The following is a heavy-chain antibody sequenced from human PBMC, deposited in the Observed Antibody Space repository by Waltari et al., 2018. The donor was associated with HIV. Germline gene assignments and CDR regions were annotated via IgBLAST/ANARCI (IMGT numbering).Heavy chain of an antibody. CDR2: VDHSGIT. J-gene: IGHJ5*02. V-gene: IGHV4-34*02. Sequence: QVQLQPWGAGRLKPPETLSLTCAVYGSSLSGYYWTWISQSPKKGLEWIGEVDHSGITRYNPSLRSRVIISLDTSKQQFALKLTSLTAADTAVYLCGRGHRVAASKRRSVMRTAFRLDPWSQGDLITVSS. CDR3: GRGHRVAASKRRSVMRTAFRLDP. CDR1: GSSLSGYY. D-gene: IGHD2-21*02.